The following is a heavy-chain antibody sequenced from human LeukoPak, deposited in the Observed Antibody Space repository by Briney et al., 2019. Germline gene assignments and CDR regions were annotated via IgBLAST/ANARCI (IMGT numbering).Heavy chain of an antibody. Sequence: PGGSLRLSCAGSGSTLSSSWMHWVRQGPGRGLVWVSRISSGGGSRDYADSVKGRFTISRDNAKTTLYLQMNSLRPEDTAVYYCARDSGTQGPYYYGLDVWGQGTTVTVSS. CDR2: ISSGGGSR. CDR1: GSTLSSSW. V-gene: IGHV3-74*01. D-gene: IGHD1-7*01. J-gene: IGHJ6*02. CDR3: ARDSGTQGPYYYGLDV.